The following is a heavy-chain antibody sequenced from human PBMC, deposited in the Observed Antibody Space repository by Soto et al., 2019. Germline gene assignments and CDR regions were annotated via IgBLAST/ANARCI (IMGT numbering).Heavy chain of an antibody. J-gene: IGHJ6*01. CDR3: ARDPPIVVVPAAMAGYYGMDV. CDR1: GFTFSSYA. D-gene: IGHD2-2*01. CDR2: ISYDGSNK. V-gene: IGHV3-30-3*01. Sequence: QVQLVESGGGVVQPGRSLRLSCAASGFTFSSYAMHWVRQAPGKGLEWVAVISYDGSNKYYADSVKGRFTISRDNSKNTLYLQMNSLRAEDTAVYYCARDPPIVVVPAAMAGYYGMDVW.